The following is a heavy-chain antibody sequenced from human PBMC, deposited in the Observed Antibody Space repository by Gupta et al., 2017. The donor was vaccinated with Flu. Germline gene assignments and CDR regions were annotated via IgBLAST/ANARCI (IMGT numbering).Heavy chain of an antibody. V-gene: IGHV3-11*01. CDR3: ARDRRDLDKGYYYYYMDV. CDR1: GFTFRDYF. J-gene: IGHJ6*03. CDR2: ISSSGRNV. D-gene: IGHD3-9*01. Sequence: QLVQSGGGLVNPGGSLGLSCVASGFTFRDYFMPWTRQAPGKGTEWVAYISSSGRNVYYADSVEGRFTVTRDNARNSVFLHMHNLGPQDTATYYCARDRRDLDKGYYYYYMDVWGKGATVTVSS.